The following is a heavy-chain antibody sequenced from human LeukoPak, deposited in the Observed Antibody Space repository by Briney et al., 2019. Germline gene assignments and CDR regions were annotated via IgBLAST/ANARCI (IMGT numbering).Heavy chain of an antibody. CDR1: GGSISSYY. J-gene: IGHJ4*02. V-gene: IGHV4-4*07. CDR3: ARNDFWSGYLDY. D-gene: IGHD3-3*01. CDR2: IYTSGST. Sequence: SETLSLTCTVSGGSISSYYWSWIRQPAGKGLEWIGRIYTSGSTNYNPSLKSRVTISVDTSKNQFSLKLSSVTAADTAVYYCARNDFWSGYLDYWGRGTLVTVSS.